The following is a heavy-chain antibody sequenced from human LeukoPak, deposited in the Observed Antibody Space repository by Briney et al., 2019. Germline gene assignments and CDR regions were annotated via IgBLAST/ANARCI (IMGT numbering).Heavy chain of an antibody. V-gene: IGHV3-11*05. CDR3: ARGTAAGRREFNFDY. J-gene: IGHJ4*02. CDR1: GFAFSDYY. Sequence: PGESLRLSCAASGFAFSDYYMSWIRKAPGKGLEWLSYISSTSSFTNYADSVKGRFTISRDNAKNSLYLQMNSLRAEDTAVYYCARGTAAGRREFNFDYWGQGTLVTVSS. CDR2: ISSTSSFT. D-gene: IGHD6-13*01.